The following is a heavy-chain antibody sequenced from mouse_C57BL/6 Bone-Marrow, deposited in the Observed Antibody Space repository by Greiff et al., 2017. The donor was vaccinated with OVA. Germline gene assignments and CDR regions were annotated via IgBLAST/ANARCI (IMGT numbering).Heavy chain of an antibody. V-gene: IGHV1-19*01. CDR2: INPYNGGT. CDR3: GIYDGYCFDY. Sequence: EVQLQQSGPVLVKPGASVKMSCKASGYTFTDYYMNWVKQSHGKSLEWIGVINPYNGGTSYNEKFKGKATLTVDKSSSTAYMELNSLTSEDSAVYYCGIYDGYCFDYWGQGTTLTVSS. D-gene: IGHD2-3*01. J-gene: IGHJ2*01. CDR1: GYTFTDYY.